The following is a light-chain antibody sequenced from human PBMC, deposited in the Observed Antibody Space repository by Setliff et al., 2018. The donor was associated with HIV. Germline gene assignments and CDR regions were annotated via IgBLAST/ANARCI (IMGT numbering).Light chain of an antibody. Sequence: QSALTQPASVSGSPGQSITISCTGTSSDVGGYNYVSWYQQHPGKAPKLMIYDVSKRLSGVSDRFSGSKSGNTASLTISGLQAEDEADYYCSSYTSSSTPHVFGTETKVTVL. J-gene: IGLJ1*01. CDR2: DVS. CDR3: SSYTSSSTPHV. CDR1: SSDVGGYNY. V-gene: IGLV2-14*01.